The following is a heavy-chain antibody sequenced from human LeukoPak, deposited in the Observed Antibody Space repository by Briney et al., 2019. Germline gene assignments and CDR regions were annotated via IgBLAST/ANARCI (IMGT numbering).Heavy chain of an antibody. CDR3: ARTYSSSSWFDP. Sequence: AVPVSCKASGYTFPRYFMHWVRQPPAQGVDWMGIINPRRGSTTYAQNFQGRVTMTRDTSTSTVYMELSSLRSDDTAVYYCARTYSSSSWFDPWGQGTLVTVSS. D-gene: IGHD6-6*01. V-gene: IGHV1-46*01. CDR1: GYTFPRYF. J-gene: IGHJ5*02. CDR2: INPRRGST.